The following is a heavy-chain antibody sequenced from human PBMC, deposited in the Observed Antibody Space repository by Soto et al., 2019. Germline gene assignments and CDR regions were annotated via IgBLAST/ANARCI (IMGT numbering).Heavy chain of an antibody. CDR2: IYYNGDT. Sequence: SETLSLSCSVSGGSISSNRHDWVGIRRPPGKGLEWIGSIYYNGDTYYNPSLKSRVTISVDTSKNQFSVKLNSVTAADTAVYYCARHQSIVVVTAARAFDIWGQGTMVT. D-gene: IGHD2-15*01. J-gene: IGHJ3*02. CDR1: GGSISSNRHD. V-gene: IGHV4-39*01. CDR3: ARHQSIVVVTAARAFDI.